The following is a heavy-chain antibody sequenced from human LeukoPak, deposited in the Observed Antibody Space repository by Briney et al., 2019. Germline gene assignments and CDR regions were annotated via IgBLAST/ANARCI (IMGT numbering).Heavy chain of an antibody. CDR2: IYYSGST. J-gene: IGHJ4*02. Sequence: SETLSLTCTVSGGSLSSGDYYWSWIRQPPGKGLEWIGYIYYSGSTYYNPSLKSRVTISVDTSKNQFSLKLSSVTAADTAVYYCARVGSGYCSSTSCETPIDYWGQGTLVTVSS. V-gene: IGHV4-30-4*01. D-gene: IGHD2-2*01. CDR1: GGSLSSGDYY. CDR3: ARVGSGYCSSTSCETPIDY.